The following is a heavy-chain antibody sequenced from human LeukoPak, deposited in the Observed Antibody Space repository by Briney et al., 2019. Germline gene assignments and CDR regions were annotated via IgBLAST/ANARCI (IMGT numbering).Heavy chain of an antibody. J-gene: IGHJ4*02. D-gene: IGHD3-10*01. CDR3: AKPVHGSGSPDY. V-gene: IGHV3-23*01. Sequence: PGGSLRLSCAASGFPFNGYTMSWVRQAPGKGLEWVSGISNSGDTTYYADSVEGRFTISRDNSKKTLYLQMNSLRAEDTAVHYCAKPVHGSGSPDYWGQGTLVTVSS. CDR1: GFPFNGYT. CDR2: ISNSGDTT.